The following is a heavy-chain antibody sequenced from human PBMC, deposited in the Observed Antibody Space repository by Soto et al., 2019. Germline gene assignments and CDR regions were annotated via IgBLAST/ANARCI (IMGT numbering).Heavy chain of an antibody. CDR1: GFTLSSYG. J-gene: IGHJ4*02. V-gene: IGHV3-23*01. D-gene: IGHD3-3*01. CDR3: ADDFWSGYYKWYQASHFGY. Sequence: GGFLSLSLAAPGFTLSSYGISWGRQAPGKGAGWVSAISGSGGSTYYADSVKGRFTISRDNSKNTLYLQMNSLRAEDTAVYYCADDFWSGYYKWYQASHFGYWGQGTLVTVSS. CDR2: ISGSGGST.